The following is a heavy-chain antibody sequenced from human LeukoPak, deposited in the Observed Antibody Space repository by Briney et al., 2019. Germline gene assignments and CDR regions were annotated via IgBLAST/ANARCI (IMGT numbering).Heavy chain of an antibody. V-gene: IGHV3-7*05. CDR3: ARNRGLDY. D-gene: IGHD2/OR15-2a*01. CDR1: GFTLSNYW. CDR2: IKQDGREK. J-gene: IGHJ4*02. Sequence: GGSLRLSCAASGFTLSNYWMNWVRQATGKGLEWVANIKQDGREKYYVDSVAGRFTISRDNAKNSLYLQMNSLRADDTAVYYCARNRGLDYWGQGTLVTVSS.